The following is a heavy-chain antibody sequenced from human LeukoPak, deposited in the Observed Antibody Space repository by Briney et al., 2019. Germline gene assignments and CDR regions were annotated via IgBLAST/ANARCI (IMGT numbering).Heavy chain of an antibody. Sequence: GESLKISCKGSGYSFTSYWIGWVRQMPGKGLEWMGSIYLGDSDTRYSPSFQGQVTISAEKSIKTAYLQWSSLKASDTAMYYCARLYWAYSSSWYVFDYWGQGTLVTVSS. CDR1: GYSFTSYW. J-gene: IGHJ4*02. D-gene: IGHD6-13*01. V-gene: IGHV5-51*01. CDR2: IYLGDSDT. CDR3: ARLYWAYSSSWYVFDY.